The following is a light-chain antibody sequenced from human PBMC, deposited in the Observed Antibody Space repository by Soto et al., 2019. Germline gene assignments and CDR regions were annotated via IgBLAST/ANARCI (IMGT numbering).Light chain of an antibody. V-gene: IGLV1-40*01. CDR3: QSYDSTLSARYV. CDR1: SSNIGAGYD. CDR2: ADI. Sequence: QSVLTQPPSVSGAPGQRVTISCTRSSSNIGAGYDVHWYQQRPGAAPKLLISADINRPSGVPGRFSGSKSGTSASLAITGLQADDEGDYYCQSYDSTLSARYVFGTGTKVTVL. J-gene: IGLJ1*01.